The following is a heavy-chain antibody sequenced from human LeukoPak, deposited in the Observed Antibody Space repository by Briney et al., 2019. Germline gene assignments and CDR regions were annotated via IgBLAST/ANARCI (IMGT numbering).Heavy chain of an antibody. Sequence: GGSLRLSCTASGFTFDDYVMHWVRQAPGKGLEWVSGVSWNSGNIGYADSVKGRFTISRDNAKNSLYLQMNSLRPEDTALYYCATNGGGNSGYGNFDYWGQGTLVTASS. CDR1: GFTFDDYV. D-gene: IGHD5-12*01. CDR2: VSWNSGNI. J-gene: IGHJ4*02. CDR3: ATNGGGNSGYGNFDY. V-gene: IGHV3-9*01.